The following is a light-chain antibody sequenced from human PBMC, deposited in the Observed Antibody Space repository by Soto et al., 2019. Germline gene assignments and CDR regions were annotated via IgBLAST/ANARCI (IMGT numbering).Light chain of an antibody. Sequence: DVVMTQSPLSLAVTLGQPASISCRSSQSLLYSDGNTHLNWFHQRPGQSPRRLIYKVSNRHSGVPDRSSASASVTDFTLKISRVAAEDVSVYYCMQGTHWPPYTFGKRTKQEIK. J-gene: IGKJ2*01. CDR2: KVS. V-gene: IGKV2-30*01. CDR1: QSLLYSDGNTH. CDR3: MQGTHWPPYT.